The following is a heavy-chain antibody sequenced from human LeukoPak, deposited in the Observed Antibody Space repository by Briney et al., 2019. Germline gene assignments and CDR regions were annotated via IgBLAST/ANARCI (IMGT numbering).Heavy chain of an antibody. CDR2: IGGSGGST. V-gene: IGHV3-23*01. J-gene: IGHJ3*02. CDR3: AKGRPYAFDI. CDR1: GFTFSTYG. Sequence: GGSLRLSCAASGFTFSTYGMSWVRQAPGKGLEWVSAIGGSGGSTYYADSVKGRFTISRDNSKNTLHLQMNSLRAEDTAVYYCAKGRPYAFDIWGQGTMVAVSS.